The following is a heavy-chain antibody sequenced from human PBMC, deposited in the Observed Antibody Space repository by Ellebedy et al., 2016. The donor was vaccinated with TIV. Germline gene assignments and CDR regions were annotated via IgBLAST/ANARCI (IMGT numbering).Heavy chain of an antibody. D-gene: IGHD6-13*01. V-gene: IGHV3-33*08. CDR3: ARDGYKIAAAGTRWFDP. Sequence: GESLKISCAASGFTFSSSGMHWVRQAPGKGLEWVAVIWYDGSNKYYADSVKGRFTISRDNSKNTLYLQMNSLRAEDTAVYYCARDGYKIAAAGTRWFDPWGQGTLVTVSS. CDR2: IWYDGSNK. J-gene: IGHJ5*02. CDR1: GFTFSSSG.